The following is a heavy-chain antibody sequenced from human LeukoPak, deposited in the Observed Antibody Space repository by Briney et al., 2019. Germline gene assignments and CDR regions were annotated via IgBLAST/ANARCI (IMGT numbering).Heavy chain of an antibody. CDR1: GYTFTSNH. CDR3: AKIAARDTGEGY. Sequence: GASVKLSCKASGYTFTSNHIHWVRQAPGQGLEWMGVINPSGDSTSYAPKFQDRVTVTRDTSTSTVYMELSSLRSEDTGIYYCAKIAARDTGEGYWGQGTPVTVSS. D-gene: IGHD6-6*01. CDR2: INPSGDST. V-gene: IGHV1-46*01. J-gene: IGHJ4*02.